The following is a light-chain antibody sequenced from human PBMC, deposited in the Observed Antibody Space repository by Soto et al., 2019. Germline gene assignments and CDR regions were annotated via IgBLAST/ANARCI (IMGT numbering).Light chain of an antibody. CDR3: QVWDSSSDQPV. CDR2: DDR. J-gene: IGLJ2*01. Sequence: SYELTQPPSVSVAPGQTARITCGGNNIAAKSVHWYQQKPGQAPVLVVYDDRDRPSGVPERFSGSSSGNTATLTISRVEAGDAADFWCQVWDSSSDQPVFGGGTKVTVL. V-gene: IGLV3-21*02. CDR1: NIAAKS.